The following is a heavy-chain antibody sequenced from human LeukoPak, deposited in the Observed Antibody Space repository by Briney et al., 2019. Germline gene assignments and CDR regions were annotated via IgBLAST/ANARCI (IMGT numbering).Heavy chain of an antibody. D-gene: IGHD2-15*01. CDR2: ISAYNGNT. V-gene: IGHV1-18*01. CDR3: ARVYRPGLVADGFDY. J-gene: IGHJ4*02. Sequence: GASVKVSCKASGYTFTSFGISWVRQAPGQGLEWMGWISAYNGNTNYTQKLQGRVTMTTDTSTRTAYMELRSLRSDDTAVYYCARVYRPGLVADGFDYWGQGTLVTVSS. CDR1: GYTFTSFG.